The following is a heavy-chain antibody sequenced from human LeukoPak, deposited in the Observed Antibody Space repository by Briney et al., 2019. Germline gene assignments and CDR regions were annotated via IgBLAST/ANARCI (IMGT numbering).Heavy chain of an antibody. Sequence: ASVKVSCKASGYTFTGYYMYWVRQAPGQGLEWMGWINPNSGGTNSAQKFQGRVTITRDTSISTAYMELRSLRSDDTAVYYCARFTPRLTREKFDYWGQGTLVTVSS. D-gene: IGHD2-2*01. CDR3: ARFTPRLTREKFDY. CDR1: GYTFTGYY. J-gene: IGHJ4*02. CDR2: INPNSGGT. V-gene: IGHV1-2*02.